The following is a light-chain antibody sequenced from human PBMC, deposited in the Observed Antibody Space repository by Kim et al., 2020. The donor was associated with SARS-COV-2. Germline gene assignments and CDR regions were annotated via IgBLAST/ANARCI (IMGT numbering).Light chain of an antibody. CDR3: NSRDSSGNHLT. CDR2: GKN. CDR1: SLRSYY. V-gene: IGLV3-19*01. Sequence: SYELTQDPAVSVALGQTVRITCQGDSLRSYYASWYQQKPGQAPVLVIYGKNNRPSGIPDRFSGSSSGNTASLTITGAQAEDEADYYCNSRDSSGNHLTFGTGTKVTVL. J-gene: IGLJ1*01.